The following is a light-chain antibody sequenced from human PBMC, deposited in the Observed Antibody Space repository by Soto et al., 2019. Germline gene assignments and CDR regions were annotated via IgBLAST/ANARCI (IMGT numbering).Light chain of an antibody. CDR3: LQDYNYPLT. CDR1: QGIRND. V-gene: IGKV1-6*01. Sequence: IKMTQSPSTLSASVGDRVTITCRASQGIRNDLGWYQQKPGKAPKVLIYAASSLQSGVPSRFSGSGSGTDFTLTISSLQPEDFAAYYCLQDYNYPLTFGGGTKVDIK. J-gene: IGKJ4*01. CDR2: AAS.